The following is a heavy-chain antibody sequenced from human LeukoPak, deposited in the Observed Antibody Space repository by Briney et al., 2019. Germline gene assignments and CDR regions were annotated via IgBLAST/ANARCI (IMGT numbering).Heavy chain of an antibody. CDR1: GGSIRSYY. CDR3: ARGLRYFDWLVAFMGGYFDY. D-gene: IGHD3-9*01. V-gene: IGHV4-59*12. Sequence: SETLSLTCTVSGGSIRSYYWSWIRQPPGKGLEWIGYIYYSGSTNYNPSLKSRVTISVDTSKNQFSLKLSSVTAADTAVYYCARGLRYFDWLVAFMGGYFDYWGQGTLVTVSS. J-gene: IGHJ4*02. CDR2: IYYSGST.